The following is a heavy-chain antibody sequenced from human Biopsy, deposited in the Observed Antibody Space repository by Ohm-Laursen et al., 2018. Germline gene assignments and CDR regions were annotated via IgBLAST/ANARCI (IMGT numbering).Heavy chain of an antibody. CDR3: ARTPRDSFWSGSYKRGLWFDP. D-gene: IGHD3-3*01. J-gene: IGHJ5*02. CDR1: GGSIISYY. CDR2: VYNGGMT. V-gene: IGHV4-59*01. Sequence: GTLSLTCSVSGGSIISYYWTWIRQPQGKGLEWIGHVYNGGMTNYNPSLKSRVTISKDTSKNQFSLQVNSVTAADTAVYYCARTPRDSFWSGSYKRGLWFDPWGQGTLVIVSS.